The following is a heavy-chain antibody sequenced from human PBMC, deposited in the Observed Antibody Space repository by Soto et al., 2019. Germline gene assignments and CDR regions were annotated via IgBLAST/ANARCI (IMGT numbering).Heavy chain of an antibody. V-gene: IGHV2-26*01. CDR3: ARITVDVVVVAATHFDY. CDR1: GFSLSNARMG. CDR2: IFSNDEK. Sequence: VSGPTLVNPTETLTLTCTVSGFSLSNARMGVSWIRQPPGKALEWLAHIFSNDEKSYSTSLKSRLAISKDTSKSQVVLTMTNMDPVDTATYYCARITVDVVVVAATHFDYWGQGTLVTVSS. J-gene: IGHJ4*02. D-gene: IGHD2-15*01.